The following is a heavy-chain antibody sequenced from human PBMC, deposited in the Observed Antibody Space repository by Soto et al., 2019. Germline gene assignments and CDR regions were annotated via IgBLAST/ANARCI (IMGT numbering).Heavy chain of an antibody. CDR1: GGSISSYY. V-gene: IGHV4-59*01. CDR2: IYYSGST. J-gene: IGHJ4*02. CDR3: ESGSGATEAFDY. D-gene: IGHD3-10*01. Sequence: SETLSLTCTVSGGSISSYYWSWIRQPPGKGLEWIGYIYYSGSTNYNPSLKSRVTISVDTSKNQFSLKLSSVTAADTAVYYCESGSGATEAFDYWGQGTLVTVSS.